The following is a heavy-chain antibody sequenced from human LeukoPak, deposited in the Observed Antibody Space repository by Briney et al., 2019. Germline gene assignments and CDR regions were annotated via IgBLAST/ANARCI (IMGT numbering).Heavy chain of an antibody. Sequence: GGSLRLSCAASGFIFKTYTMTWVRQAPGKGLEWVSSITGDCKYITYADSVRGRFTISRDNAKNSLYLQAASLRGDDTATYYCAREGNDYYYDQWGQGTLVTVSP. D-gene: IGHD3-16*01. V-gene: IGHV3-21*01. CDR1: GFIFKTYT. J-gene: IGHJ4*02. CDR2: ITGDCKYI. CDR3: AREGNDYYYDQ.